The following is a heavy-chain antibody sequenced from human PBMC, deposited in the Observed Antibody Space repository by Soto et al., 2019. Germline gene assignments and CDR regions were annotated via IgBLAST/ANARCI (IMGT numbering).Heavy chain of an antibody. J-gene: IGHJ5*02. CDR1: GFSLSTSGVG. CDR3: ALTYYGSGSYYNVRWFDP. CDR2: IYWDDDK. Sequence: QITLKESGPTLVKPTQTLTLTCTFSGFSLSTSGVGVGWIRQPPGKALEWLALIYWDDDKRYSPSLKSRLTXXKXXSKNQVVLTMTNMDPVDTATYSCALTYYGSGSYYNVRWFDPWGQGTLVTVSS. V-gene: IGHV2-5*02. D-gene: IGHD3-10*01.